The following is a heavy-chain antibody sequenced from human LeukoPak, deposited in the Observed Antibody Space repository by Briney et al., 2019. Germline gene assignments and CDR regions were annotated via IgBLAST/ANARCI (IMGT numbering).Heavy chain of an antibody. CDR3: ARSNSAAFDI. D-gene: IGHD2/OR15-2a*01. V-gene: IGHV3-7*01. Sequence: PGGSLRLSCAASGFTFNNYVMNWVRQAPGKGLEWVANIKQDGSEKYYVDSVKGRFTISRDNAKNSLYLQMNSLRAEDTAVYYCARSNSAAFDIWGQGTMVTVSS. CDR2: IKQDGSEK. J-gene: IGHJ3*02. CDR1: GFTFNNYV.